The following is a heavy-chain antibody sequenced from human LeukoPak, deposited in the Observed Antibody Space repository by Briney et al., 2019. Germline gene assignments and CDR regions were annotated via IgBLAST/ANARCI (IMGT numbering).Heavy chain of an antibody. J-gene: IGHJ1*01. CDR1: GFTFSNYG. Sequence: GGSLRLSCAASGFTFSNYGMHWVRQAPGQGQEWVAVISYDGSNKYYADSVKGRFTISRDNSRNTLYLQMNSLRAEDTAVYHCVKDVDGSGYNPTGYFQHWGQGTLVTVSS. D-gene: IGHD3-22*01. CDR2: ISYDGSNK. CDR3: VKDVDGSGYNPTGYFQH. V-gene: IGHV3-30*18.